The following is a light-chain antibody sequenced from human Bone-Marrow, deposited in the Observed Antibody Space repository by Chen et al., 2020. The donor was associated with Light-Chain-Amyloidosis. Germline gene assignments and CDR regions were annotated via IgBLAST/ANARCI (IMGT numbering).Light chain of an antibody. CDR1: SRDVGGDNN. CDR2: DVT. Sequence: QSALTQPAYVSGAPGQSITIACTGTSRDVGGDNNVSWYQQNPDKAPKLMIYDVTKRPSWVPDRFSGSKSDNTASLTSSVLQTEDEADYFCSSYTSTNPLVFGSGTRVTVL. V-gene: IGLV2-14*01. J-gene: IGLJ1*01. CDR3: SSYTSTNPLV.